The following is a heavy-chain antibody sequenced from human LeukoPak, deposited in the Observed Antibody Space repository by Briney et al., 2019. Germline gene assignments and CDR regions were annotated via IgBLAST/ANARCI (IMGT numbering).Heavy chain of an antibody. Sequence: GGSLRLSCAASGFTFRSYSMNGVRQAPGKGLEWGSSIISSSSYIYYAESVKGRFTISRDNAKNSLYLQMNSLRAEDTAVYYCASGYSSGWQLRGQADYWGQGTLVTVSS. CDR1: GFTFRSYS. V-gene: IGHV3-21*01. J-gene: IGHJ4*02. CDR2: IISSSSYI. CDR3: ASGYSSGWQLRGQADY. D-gene: IGHD6-19*01.